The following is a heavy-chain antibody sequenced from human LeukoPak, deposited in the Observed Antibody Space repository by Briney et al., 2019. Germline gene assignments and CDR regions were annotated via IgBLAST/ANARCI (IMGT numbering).Heavy chain of an antibody. D-gene: IGHD2-2*01. CDR2: ISSGGGTT. Sequence: GGSLRLSCAASGFTFSSYAMSWVRQAPGKGLEWVSYISSGGGTTYYADSVKGRFTMSRDNAQNSLHLQMNSLGAEDTAVYYCARDRYCSSASCYAGFDSWGQGTLVTVSS. J-gene: IGHJ4*02. CDR3: ARDRYCSSASCYAGFDS. CDR1: GFTFSSYA. V-gene: IGHV3-48*01.